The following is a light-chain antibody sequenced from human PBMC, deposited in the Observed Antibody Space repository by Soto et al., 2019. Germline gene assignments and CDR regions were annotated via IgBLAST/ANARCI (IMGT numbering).Light chain of an antibody. Sequence: EIVLTQSPATLSVSPGERATLTCRASQSINNYLVWYQQKPGQAPRLLIYDASKRATGIPARFSGSGSGTDFILTISYLEPEDFAVYYCQQRSNWVWTFGQGTKLEIK. CDR1: QSINNY. CDR2: DAS. V-gene: IGKV3-11*01. CDR3: QQRSNWVWT. J-gene: IGKJ1*01.